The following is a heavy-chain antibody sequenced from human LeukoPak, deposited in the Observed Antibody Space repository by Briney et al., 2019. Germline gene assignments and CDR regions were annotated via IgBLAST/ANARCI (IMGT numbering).Heavy chain of an antibody. Sequence: PSETLSLTCTVSGASISSYYWSWIRQPPGKGLEWIGDIYYSGSIKYNPSLKSRVTMSVDTSKNQFSLMLSSVTAADTAIYYCARENPSGYYNRPIDYWGQGTLVTVSS. CDR1: GASISSYY. CDR3: ARENPSGYYNRPIDY. J-gene: IGHJ4*02. CDR2: IYYSGSI. V-gene: IGHV4-59*01. D-gene: IGHD3-22*01.